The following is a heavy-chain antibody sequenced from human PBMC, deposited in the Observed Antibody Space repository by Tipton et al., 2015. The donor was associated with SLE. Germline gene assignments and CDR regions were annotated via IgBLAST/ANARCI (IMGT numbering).Heavy chain of an antibody. CDR2: NIPILGLA. CDR1: GGTFNHFG. J-gene: IGHJ4*02. CDR3: ARGGSGSSFDY. V-gene: IGHV1-69*01. Sequence: QVQLVQSGAEVKKAGSSVKVSCKASGGTFNHFGISWVRQAPGQGLEWMGGNIPILGLANYAQKFQDRVTMTMDESTRVAYMELSNLGYEDTAVYYCARGGSGSSFDYWGQGTLVTVSS. D-gene: IGHD3-10*01.